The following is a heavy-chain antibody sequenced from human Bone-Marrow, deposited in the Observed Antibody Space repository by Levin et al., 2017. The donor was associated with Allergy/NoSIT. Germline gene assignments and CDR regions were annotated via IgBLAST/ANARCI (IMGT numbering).Heavy chain of an antibody. CDR1: GFSLSTTGMC. J-gene: IGHJ4*02. D-gene: IGHD1-26*01. Sequence: SGPTLVKPTQILTLTCSFSGFSLSTTGMCVNWIRQSPGKAPEWLALIDWDGDKYYNTSLKTRVTISRDVSKSQVVLTMTTMDPLDTGTYYCARSVGFRYFFDHWGQGALVTVSS. CDR3: ARSVGFRYFFDH. V-gene: IGHV2-70*01. CDR2: IDWDGDK.